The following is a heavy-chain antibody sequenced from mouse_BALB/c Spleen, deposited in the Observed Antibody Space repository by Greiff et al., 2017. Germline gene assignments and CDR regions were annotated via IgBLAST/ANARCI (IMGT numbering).Heavy chain of an antibody. D-gene: IGHD3-1*01. J-gene: IGHJ2*01. Sequence: ESGPGLVKPSQSLSLTCSVTGYSITSGYYWNWIRQFPGNKLEWMGYISYDGSNNYNPSLKNRISITRDTSKNQFFLKLNSVTTEDTATYYCARGGGYVRFDYWGQGTTLTVSS. CDR3: ARGGGYVRFDY. CDR2: ISYDGSN. V-gene: IGHV3-6*02. CDR1: GYSITSGYY.